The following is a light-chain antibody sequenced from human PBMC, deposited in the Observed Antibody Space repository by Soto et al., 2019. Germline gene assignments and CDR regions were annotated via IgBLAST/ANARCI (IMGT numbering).Light chain of an antibody. CDR2: DAS. CDR1: QSVSNDF. Sequence: EIVLTQSPGILSLSPGERATLSCRASQSVSNDFLAWYQQKPGQAPRLLIYDASNRATGIPARFSGSGSGTEFTLTISSLQSEDFAVYYCQQYNNWPPWTFGQGTKVDI. CDR3: QQYNNWPPWT. J-gene: IGKJ1*01. V-gene: IGKV3D-15*01.